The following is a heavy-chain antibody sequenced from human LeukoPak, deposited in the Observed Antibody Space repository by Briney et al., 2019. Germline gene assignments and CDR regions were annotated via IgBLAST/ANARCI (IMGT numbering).Heavy chain of an antibody. Sequence: SQTLSLTCAISGDSVSSNSAAWNWIRQSPSRGLEWLGRTYYRSKWYNDYAVSVKSRITINPDTSKNQFSLQPNSVTPEDTAVYYCARSDLAAGTGGFDYWGQGTQVTVSS. CDR3: ARSDLAAGTGGFDY. D-gene: IGHD6-13*01. CDR2: TYYRSKWYN. J-gene: IGHJ4*02. V-gene: IGHV6-1*01. CDR1: GDSVSSNSAA.